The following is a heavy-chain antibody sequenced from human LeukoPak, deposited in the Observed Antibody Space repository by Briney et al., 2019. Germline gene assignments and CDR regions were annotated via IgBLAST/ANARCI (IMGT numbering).Heavy chain of an antibody. D-gene: IGHD1-26*01. V-gene: IGHV4-59*01. J-gene: IGHJ6*03. CDR3: ARDRLVGAPFYYYYYMDV. CDR2: IYYSGST. CDR1: GGSISSYY. Sequence: SETLSLTCTVSGGSISSYYWSWIRQPPGKGLEWIGYIYYSGSTNYNPSLKSRVTISVDTSKNQFSLKLSSVTAADTAVYYCARDRLVGAPFYYYYYMDVWGKGTTVTVSS.